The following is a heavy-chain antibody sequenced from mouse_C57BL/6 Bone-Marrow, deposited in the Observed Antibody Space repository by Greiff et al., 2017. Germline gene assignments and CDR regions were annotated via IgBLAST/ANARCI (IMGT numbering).Heavy chain of an antibody. V-gene: IGHV5-4*01. CDR1: GFTFSSYA. Sequence: EVQLVESGGGLVKPGGSLKLSCAASGFTFSSYAMSWVRQTPEKRLEWVATISDGGSYTYYPDNVKGRFTISRDNAKNNLYLQMSHLKSEDTAMYYCARGGYRFAYWGQGTLVTVSA. J-gene: IGHJ3*01. CDR3: ARGGYRFAY. CDR2: ISDGGSYT.